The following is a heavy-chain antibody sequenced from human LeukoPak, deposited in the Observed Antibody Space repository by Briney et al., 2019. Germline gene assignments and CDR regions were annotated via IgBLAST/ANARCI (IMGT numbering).Heavy chain of an antibody. V-gene: IGHV3-23*01. J-gene: IGHJ3*02. CDR1: GFTFSSYA. Sequence: GGSLRLSCAASGFTFSSYAMSWVRQAPGKGLEWVSAISGSGGSTYYADSVKGRFTISRDNSKNTLYLQMNSLRAEDTAVYYCAKDRRTNTEGKGAFDIWGQGTMVTVSS. D-gene: IGHD1/OR15-1a*01. CDR3: AKDRRTNTEGKGAFDI. CDR2: ISGSGGST.